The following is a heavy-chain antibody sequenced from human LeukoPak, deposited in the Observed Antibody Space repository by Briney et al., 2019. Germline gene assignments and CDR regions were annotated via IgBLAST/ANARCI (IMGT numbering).Heavy chain of an antibody. CDR1: GGSFSGYY. J-gene: IGHJ5*02. CDR3: ATTYGDYPYNWFDP. CDR2: INHSGST. Sequence: PETLSLTCAVYGGSFSGYYWSWIRQPPGKGLEWIGEINHSGSTNYNPSLKSRVTISVDTSKNQFSLKLSSVTAADTAVYYCATTYGDYPYNWFDPWGQGTLVTVSS. V-gene: IGHV4-34*01. D-gene: IGHD4-17*01.